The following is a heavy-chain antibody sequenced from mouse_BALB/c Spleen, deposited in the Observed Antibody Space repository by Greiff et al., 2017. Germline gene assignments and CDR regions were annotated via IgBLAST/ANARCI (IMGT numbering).Heavy chain of an antibody. D-gene: IGHD2-1*01. J-gene: IGHJ4*01. CDR3: AFYYGNYEDAMDY. Sequence: EVKLMESGPGLVKPSQSLSLTCTVTGYSITSDYAWNWIRQFPGNKLEWMGYISYSGSTSYNPSLKSRISITRDTSKNQFFLQLNSVTTEDTATYYCAFYYGNYEDAMDYWGQGTSVTVSS. V-gene: IGHV3-2*02. CDR2: ISYSGST. CDR1: GYSITSDYA.